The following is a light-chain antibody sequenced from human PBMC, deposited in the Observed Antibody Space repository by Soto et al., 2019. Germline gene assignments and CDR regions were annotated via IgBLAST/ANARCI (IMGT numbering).Light chain of an antibody. CDR3: QQSYTTPPA. J-gene: IGKJ1*01. V-gene: IGKV1-39*01. CDR2: TTS. Sequence: DIQMTQSPSSLSASVGDRVTITCRASQSVSIYLNWYQQKPGKAPKLLIYTTSSLQSEVPSRFSGSGSGTDFTPTISSLQPEDFATYYCQQSYTTPPAFGQGTKVEVK. CDR1: QSVSIY.